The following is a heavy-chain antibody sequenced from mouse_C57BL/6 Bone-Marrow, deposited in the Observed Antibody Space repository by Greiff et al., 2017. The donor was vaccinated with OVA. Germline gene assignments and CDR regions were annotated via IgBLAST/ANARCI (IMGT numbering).Heavy chain of an antibody. CDR2: ISSKSNNYAS. CDR3: VSLGLYYALDY. V-gene: IGHV10-1*01. CDR1: GFSFNTYA. Sequence: EVKLMESGGGLVQPKGSLKLSCAASGFSFNTYAMNWVRQAPGQGLEWVACISSKSNNYASDYAVSVKDRFTISREDSESMLYMHMNNLKTAGASMYYCVSLGLYYALDYWGQGTTVTVSS. J-gene: IGHJ4*01.